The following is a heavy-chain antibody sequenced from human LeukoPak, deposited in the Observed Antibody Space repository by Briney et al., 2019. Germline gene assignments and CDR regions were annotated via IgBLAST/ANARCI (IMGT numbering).Heavy chain of an antibody. Sequence: SETLSLTCAVYGGSFSDYYWSWIRQSPGKGLEWIGEINHSGSTNSNPSLKSRVTISVDTSKNQFSLKLNSVTAADTAVYYCASCSSTSWYAGDWFDPWGQGTLVTVSS. CDR2: INHSGST. J-gene: IGHJ5*02. CDR1: GGSFSDYY. CDR3: ASCSSTSWYAGDWFDP. V-gene: IGHV4-34*01. D-gene: IGHD2-2*01.